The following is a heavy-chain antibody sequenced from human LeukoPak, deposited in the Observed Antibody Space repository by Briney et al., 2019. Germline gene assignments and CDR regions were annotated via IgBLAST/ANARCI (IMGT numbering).Heavy chain of an antibody. CDR3: ARVTRMTILHAFDI. CDR2: IYYSGST. J-gene: IGHJ3*02. Sequence: SETLSLTCTVSGGSISSYYWSWIRQPPGKGLEWIGYIYYSGSTNYNPSLKRRVTISVDTSKNQFSLTLSSVTAADTAVYYCARVTRMTILHAFDIWGQGTMVTVSS. CDR1: GGSISSYY. V-gene: IGHV4-59*01. D-gene: IGHD3-10*01.